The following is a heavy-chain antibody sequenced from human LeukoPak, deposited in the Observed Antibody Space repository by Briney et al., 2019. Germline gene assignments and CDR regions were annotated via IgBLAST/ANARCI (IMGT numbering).Heavy chain of an antibody. D-gene: IGHD3-10*01. J-gene: IGHJ4*02. CDR2: INPNSGGT. CDR3: ARDYTYYYGSGTEIDY. CDR1: GYTFTGYY. V-gene: IGHV1-2*05. Sequence: ASVKVSCKASGYTFTGYYMHWVPEAPGQGLECMGRINPNSGGTNYAQKFQGRVTMTRDTSISTAYMELSRLRSDDTVGSYCARDYTYYYGSGTEIDYWGQGPLVTVSS.